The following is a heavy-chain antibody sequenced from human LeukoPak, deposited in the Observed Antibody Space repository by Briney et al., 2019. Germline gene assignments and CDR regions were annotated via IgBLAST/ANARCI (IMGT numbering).Heavy chain of an antibody. CDR2: ISGSGGST. CDR3: AIDGTGTMIVVVIHPAEYFQH. Sequence: PGGSLRLSCAASGFTFSSYAMSWVRQAPGKGLEWVSAISGSGGSTYYADSVKGRFTISRDNSKNTLYLQMNSLRAEDTAVYYCAIDGTGTMIVVVIHPAEYFQHWGQGTLVTVSS. D-gene: IGHD3-22*01. J-gene: IGHJ1*01. V-gene: IGHV3-23*01. CDR1: GFTFSSYA.